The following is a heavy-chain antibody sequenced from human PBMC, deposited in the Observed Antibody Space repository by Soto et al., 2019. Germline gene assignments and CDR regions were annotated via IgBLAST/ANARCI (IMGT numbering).Heavy chain of an antibody. CDR1: GGSISSYY. CDR2: VHHSWGS. V-gene: IGHV4-59*08. D-gene: IGHD3-10*01. CDR3: ARKGFGPLHGLVDV. J-gene: IGHJ6*02. Sequence: QVQLQESGPGLVKPSETMSLSCTVSGGSISSYYWSWFRQSPGKRMEWIGYVHHSWGSSYNPSLQSRGAISLDTSKSQFSLKVTSVTATDTAVYYCARKGFGPLHGLVDVWGQGTTVTVSS.